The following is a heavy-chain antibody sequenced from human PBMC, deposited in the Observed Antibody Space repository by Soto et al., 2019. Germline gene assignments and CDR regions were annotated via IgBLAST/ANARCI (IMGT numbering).Heavy chain of an antibody. D-gene: IGHD6-13*01. V-gene: IGHV4-4*07. J-gene: IGHJ4*02. Sequence: SETLSLTCTVSGDSISNYYWSWIRQPAGKGMEWIGRIHATESTNYNPSLRSRVTMSIDTSNNQFSLKLSSLTAADTAVYYCARALSSAAGLYFDYWGQGTLVTVSS. CDR2: IHATEST. CDR1: GDSISNYY. CDR3: ARALSSAAGLYFDY.